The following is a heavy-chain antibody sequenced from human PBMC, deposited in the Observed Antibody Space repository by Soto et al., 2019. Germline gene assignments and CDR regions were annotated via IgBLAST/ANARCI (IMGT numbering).Heavy chain of an antibody. J-gene: IGHJ3*02. Sequence: ASVKVSCKASGYTFTSYGISWVRQAPGQGLEWMGWISAYNGNTNYAQKLQGRVTMTTDTSTSTAYMELRSLRSDDTAVYYCARDQDITIFGVVITAFDIWGQGIMVTVSS. V-gene: IGHV1-18*01. D-gene: IGHD3-3*01. CDR2: ISAYNGNT. CDR3: ARDQDITIFGVVITAFDI. CDR1: GYTFTSYG.